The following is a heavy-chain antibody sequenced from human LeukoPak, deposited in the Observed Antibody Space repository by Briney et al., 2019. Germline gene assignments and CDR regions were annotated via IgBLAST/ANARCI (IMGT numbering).Heavy chain of an antibody. D-gene: IGHD6-19*01. V-gene: IGHV1-46*01. CDR1: GYTFTSYY. CDR2: INPSGGST. Sequence: ASVKVSCKASGYTFTSYYMHWVRQAPGQGLEWMGIINPSGGSTSYAQKFQGRVTMTRDTSISTAYMELSRLRSDDTAVYYCARNSVDSSDWYGDFHHWGQGTLVTVSS. J-gene: IGHJ1*01. CDR3: ARNSVDSSDWYGDFHH.